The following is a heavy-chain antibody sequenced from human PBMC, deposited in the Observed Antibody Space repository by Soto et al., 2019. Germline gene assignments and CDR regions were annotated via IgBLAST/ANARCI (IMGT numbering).Heavy chain of an antibody. D-gene: IGHD4-17*01. CDR1: GGTFSSYA. J-gene: IGHJ4*02. CDR2: IIPIFGTA. V-gene: IGHV1-69*06. CDR3: ARDEDETTVVTPRMGY. Sequence: QVQLVQSGAEVKKPGSSVKVSCKASGGTFSSYAISWVRQAPGQGLEWMGGIIPIFGTANYAQKFQGRVTITADKSTSTAYMELSSLRSEDTAVYYCARDEDETTVVTPRMGYWGQGTLVTISS.